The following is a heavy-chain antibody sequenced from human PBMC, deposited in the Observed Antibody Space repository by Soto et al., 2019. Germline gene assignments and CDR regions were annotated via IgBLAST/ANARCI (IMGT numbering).Heavy chain of an antibody. V-gene: IGHV1-2*02. J-gene: IGHJ4*02. CDR3: ARGYYDSSGYYYVIGYFDY. CDR2: INPNSGGT. CDR1: GYTFTGYY. D-gene: IGHD3-22*01. Sequence: ASVKVSCKASGYTFTGYYMHWVRQAPGQGLEWMGWINPNSGGTNYAQKFQGRVTMTRDTSISTAYMELSRLRSDDTAAYYCARGYYDSSGYYYVIGYFDYWGQGTLVTVSS.